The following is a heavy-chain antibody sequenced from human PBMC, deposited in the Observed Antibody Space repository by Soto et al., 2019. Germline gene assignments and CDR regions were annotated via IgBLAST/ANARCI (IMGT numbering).Heavy chain of an antibody. J-gene: IGHJ4*02. CDR1: GGSVSTSGDH. CDR3: ASTVAGSFDY. V-gene: IGHV4-39*07. D-gene: IGHD6-19*01. CDR2: INHSGST. Sequence: PSETLSLTCTVSGGSVSTSGDHWAWIRQPPGKGLEWIGDINHSGSTNYTPSLKSRVTISVDTSKNQFSLKLSSVTAADTAVYYCASTVAGSFDYWGQGTLVTVSS.